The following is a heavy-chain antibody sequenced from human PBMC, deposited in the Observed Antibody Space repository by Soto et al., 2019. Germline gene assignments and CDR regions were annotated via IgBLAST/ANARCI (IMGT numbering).Heavy chain of an antibody. CDR1: GGAINSYY. Sequence: QVQLQESGTGLVKPSETLSLTCTVSGGAINSYYWCWIRQPPGKGLEWIGYIYYSGGTSYNPSLKSRVTISVDTATNQFSLKLNSVTAADTAVYYCARDCGGDCYSAIDAIDLWVQGTMVTVSS. CDR3: ARDCGGDCYSAIDAIDL. V-gene: IGHV4-59*01. D-gene: IGHD2-21*02. J-gene: IGHJ3*01. CDR2: IYYSGGT.